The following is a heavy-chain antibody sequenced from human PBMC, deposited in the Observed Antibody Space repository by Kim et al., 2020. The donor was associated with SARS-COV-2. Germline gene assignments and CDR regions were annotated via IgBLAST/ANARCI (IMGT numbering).Heavy chain of an antibody. J-gene: IGHJ6*03. V-gene: IGHV7-4-1*02. CDR1: GYIFGDYG. CDR3: ARVGGRHAYYYYMDV. Sequence: ASVKVSCKASGYIFGDYGIKWVRQAPGQGLEWMGWIKTNDGKPTYAQDFTGRFVFSVDSSINTAYLQISGLKAEDTATYFCARVGGRHAYYYYMDVWGKG. D-gene: IGHD1-26*01. CDR2: IKTNDGKP.